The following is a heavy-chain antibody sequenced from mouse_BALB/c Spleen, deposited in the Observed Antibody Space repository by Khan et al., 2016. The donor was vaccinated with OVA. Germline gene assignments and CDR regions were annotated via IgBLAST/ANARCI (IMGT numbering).Heavy chain of an antibody. J-gene: IGHJ2*01. CDR3: ARRRDWYFDF. V-gene: IGHV8-12*01. D-gene: IGHD3-3*01. Sequence: QVTLKESGPGILQPSQTLSLTCSFSGFSLSISGMGVSWIRQPSGEGLEWLAHIYWDDHKRYNPSLKSRLTLSKDTSRNQVFLKITSVDTADTAAYYGARRRDWYFDFWGQGTTLTVSS. CDR1: GFSLSISGMG. CDR2: IYWDDHK.